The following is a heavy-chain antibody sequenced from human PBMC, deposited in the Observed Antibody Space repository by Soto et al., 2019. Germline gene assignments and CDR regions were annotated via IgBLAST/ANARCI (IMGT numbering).Heavy chain of an antibody. CDR2: ISSNGANT. J-gene: IGHJ4*01. V-gene: IGHV3-23*01. CDR1: GFTFGSPYIHG. Sequence: GGSLRLSCSASGFTFGSPYIHGRSWVLQSPGKGPEWVSTISSNGANTHYAESVKGRFTISKDASRNTVHLHMNSLRAEDTATYFCVSWVSAHFDYWGHGTPVTVSS. CDR3: VSWVSAHFDY. D-gene: IGHD2-8*01.